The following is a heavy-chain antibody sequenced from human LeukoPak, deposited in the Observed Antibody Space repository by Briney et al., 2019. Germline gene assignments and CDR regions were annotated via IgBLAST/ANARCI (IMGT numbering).Heavy chain of an antibody. J-gene: IGHJ4*02. D-gene: IGHD1-26*01. CDR3: AKGSGSSGEY. CDR2: INPNSGGT. CDR1: GYTFTGYY. V-gene: IGHV1-2*02. Sequence: ASVKVSCKASGYTFTGYYMHWVRQAPGQGLEWMGWINPNSGGTNYAQNFQGRVTMARDTSISTAYMELSSLSSDDTAVYYCAKGSGSSGEYWGQGTLVTVSS.